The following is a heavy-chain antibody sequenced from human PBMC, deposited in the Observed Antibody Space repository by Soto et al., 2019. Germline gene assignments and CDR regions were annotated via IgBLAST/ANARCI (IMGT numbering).Heavy chain of an antibody. CDR2: IRSKTDGATT. CDR1: GFTFSNAC. V-gene: IGHV3-15*07. J-gene: IGHJ4*02. Sequence: GGSLRLSCAASGFTFSNACMNWVRQAPGKGLEWVGHIRSKTDGATTDYTAPVKGRFTISRDDSKNTVFLQMDSLRTEDTAVYYCTTDPGRSVRGYWGQGALVTVSS. CDR3: TTDPGRSVRGY. D-gene: IGHD3-10*01.